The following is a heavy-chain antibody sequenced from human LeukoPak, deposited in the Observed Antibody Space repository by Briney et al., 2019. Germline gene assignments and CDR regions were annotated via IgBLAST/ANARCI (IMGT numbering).Heavy chain of an antibody. CDR1: GFTFSSYA. CDR3: ARDGAIVGATTERYFDY. V-gene: IGHV3-30-3*01. D-gene: IGHD1-26*01. J-gene: IGHJ4*02. CDR2: ISYDGSNK. Sequence: PGRSLRLSCAASGFTFSSYAMHWVRQAPGKGLEWVAVISYDGSNKYYADSVKGRFTIYRDNSKNTLYLQMNSLRAEDTAVYYCARDGAIVGATTERYFDYWGQKTLVTVSS.